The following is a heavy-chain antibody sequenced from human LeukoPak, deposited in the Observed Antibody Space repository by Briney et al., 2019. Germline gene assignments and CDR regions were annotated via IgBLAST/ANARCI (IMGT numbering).Heavy chain of an antibody. CDR1: GGSISSSNW. D-gene: IGHD3-10*01. V-gene: IGHV4-4*02. Sequence: SEILSLTCAVSGGSISSSNWWSWVRQPPGKGLEWIGEIYHSGSTNYNPSLKSRVTISVDKSKNQFSLKLSSVTAADTAVYYCARGRLGSGSYWKWFDPWGQGTLVTVSS. J-gene: IGHJ5*02. CDR3: ARGRLGSGSYWKWFDP. CDR2: IYHSGST.